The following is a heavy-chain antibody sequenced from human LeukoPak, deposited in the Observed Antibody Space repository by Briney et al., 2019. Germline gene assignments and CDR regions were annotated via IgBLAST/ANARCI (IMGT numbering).Heavy chain of an antibody. CDR3: ASGPRGRGYFQH. CDR2: IYSGGST. Sequence: GGSLRLSCVASGFTVSSTHMSWVRQAPGKGLEWVAVIYSGGSTYYADSVKGRFTISRDTFKNTRYLQMNSLRVEDTAMYYCASGPRGRGYFQHWGKGTLVTISS. V-gene: IGHV3-53*01. D-gene: IGHD3-10*01. J-gene: IGHJ1*01. CDR1: GFTVSSTH.